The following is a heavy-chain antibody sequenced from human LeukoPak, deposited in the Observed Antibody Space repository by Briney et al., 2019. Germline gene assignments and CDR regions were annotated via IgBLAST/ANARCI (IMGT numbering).Heavy chain of an antibody. CDR2: IKSKTDGGTT. CDR3: AGHHQAYSRTY. J-gene: IGHJ4*02. Sequence: GSLRLSCAASGFTFSNARMSWVRPAPGKGLEWVGRIKSKTDGGTTDYAAPVKGRFTISRDDSKNTLYLQMNSLRAEDTAVYYCAGHHQAYSRTYWGQGTLVTVSS. V-gene: IGHV3-15*05. CDR1: GFTFSNAR. D-gene: IGHD6-13*01.